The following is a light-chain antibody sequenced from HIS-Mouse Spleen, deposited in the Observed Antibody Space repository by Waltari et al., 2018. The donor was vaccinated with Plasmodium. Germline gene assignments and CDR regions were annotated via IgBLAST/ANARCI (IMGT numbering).Light chain of an antibody. V-gene: IGLV1-44*01. CDR3: AAWDDSLNGRV. J-gene: IGLJ3*02. CDR2: SNN. Sequence: QSVLTQPPSASGTPGQRVTISCSGSSSNIGSNTVNWYQQLPGTAPKLLIYSNNQRPYGVPDRFSGSKSGTSASLAISGLQSEDEADYYCAAWDDSLNGRVFGGGTKLTVL. CDR1: SSNIGSNT.